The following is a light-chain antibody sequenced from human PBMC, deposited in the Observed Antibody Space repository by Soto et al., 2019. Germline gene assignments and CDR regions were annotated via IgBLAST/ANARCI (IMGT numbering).Light chain of an antibody. Sequence: QSVLTQPASVSASPGQSITISCTGTSSDVGGYNYVSWYQQHPGKAPRLMIYDVSNRPSGVSNRFSGSKSGNTASLTISGLQAEDDADYYCSSDTCSSSLYVFGTGTKVTDL. V-gene: IGLV2-14*01. CDR3: SSDTCSSSLYV. J-gene: IGLJ1*01. CDR1: SSDVGGYNY. CDR2: DVS.